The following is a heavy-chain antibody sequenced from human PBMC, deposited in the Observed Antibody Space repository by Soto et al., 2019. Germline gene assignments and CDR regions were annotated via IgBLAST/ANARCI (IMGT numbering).Heavy chain of an antibody. J-gene: IGHJ6*02. CDR3: AKVLGYCTSSSCSREAFYYYGMDV. CDR1: GFTFSRYA. CDR2: RSYDGGNK. Sequence: PGGSLRLSCSSSGFTFSRYAMIWGLQSPGSGLDWLSVRSYDGGNKYYAYSVKGRFTISRDNPKNTLYLQMNSLRPEDTAVYYCAKVLGYCTSSSCSREAFYYYGMDVWGQGTTVTVSS. D-gene: IGHD2-2*01. V-gene: IGHV3-30*18.